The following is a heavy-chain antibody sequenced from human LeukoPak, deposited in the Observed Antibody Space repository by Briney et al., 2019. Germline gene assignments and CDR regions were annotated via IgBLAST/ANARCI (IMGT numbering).Heavy chain of an antibody. CDR1: GGSFSGYS. D-gene: IGHD6-13*01. J-gene: IGHJ4*02. Sequence: SETLSLTCAVYGGSFSGYSWSWIRQPPGKGLEWIGEINHSRSTNYNPSLKSRVTISVDTSKNQFSLKLSSVTAADTAVYYCARQQHGYWGQGTLVTVSS. V-gene: IGHV4-34*01. CDR3: ARQQHGY. CDR2: INHSRST.